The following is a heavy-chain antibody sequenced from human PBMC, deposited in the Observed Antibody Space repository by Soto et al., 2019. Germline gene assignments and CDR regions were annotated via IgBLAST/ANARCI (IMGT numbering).Heavy chain of an antibody. CDR3: AREYSSTLLFDY. Sequence: SETLSLTCTVSGGSISSGGYYWSWIRQHPGKGLEWIGYIYYSGSTYYNPSLKSRVTISVDTSKNQFPLKLSSVTAADTAVYYCAREYSSTLLFDYWGQGTLVTVSS. J-gene: IGHJ4*02. D-gene: IGHD6-13*01. CDR1: GGSISSGGYY. CDR2: IYYSGST. V-gene: IGHV4-31*03.